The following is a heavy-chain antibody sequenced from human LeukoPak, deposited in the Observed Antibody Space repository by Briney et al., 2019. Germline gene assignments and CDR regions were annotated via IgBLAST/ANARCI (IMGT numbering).Heavy chain of an antibody. CDR2: INHSEST. J-gene: IGHJ3*01. Sequence: SETLSLTCAVYGGSFSGYYWSWVRQPPGKGLEWIGEINHSESTNYNPSLKSRVSISVDKSKNQFSLKLISVTAADTAVYYCARERQIAVVTGSTFDLWGPGALVIVSA. D-gene: IGHD2-21*01. CDR3: ARERQIAVVTGSTFDL. V-gene: IGHV4-34*01. CDR1: GGSFSGYY.